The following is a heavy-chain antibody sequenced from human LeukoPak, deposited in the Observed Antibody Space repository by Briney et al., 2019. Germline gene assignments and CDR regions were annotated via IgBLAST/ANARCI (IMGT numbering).Heavy chain of an antibody. V-gene: IGHV3-7*03. D-gene: IGHD5-18*01. J-gene: IGHJ3*02. CDR3: AKSVRGYSYGMDAFDI. CDR1: GFTFSSYW. Sequence: GGSLRLSCAASGFTFSSYWMSWVRQAPGKGLEWVANIKQDGSEKYYVDSVKGRFTISRDNAKNSLYLQMNSLRAEDMALYYCAKSVRGYSYGMDAFDIWGQGTMVTVSS. CDR2: IKQDGSEK.